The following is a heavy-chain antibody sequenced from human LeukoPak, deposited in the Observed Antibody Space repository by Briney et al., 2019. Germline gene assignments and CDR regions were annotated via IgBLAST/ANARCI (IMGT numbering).Heavy chain of an antibody. V-gene: IGHV4-39*07. Sequence: SETLSLTCTVSGGCISSSSYYWGWIRQPPGKGLEWIGSIYYSGSTYYNPSLKSRVTISVDTSKNQFSLKLSSVTAADTAVYYCARWGWQQLVPFDYWGQGTLVTVSS. D-gene: IGHD6-13*01. CDR3: ARWGWQQLVPFDY. J-gene: IGHJ4*02. CDR1: GGCISSSSYY. CDR2: IYYSGST.